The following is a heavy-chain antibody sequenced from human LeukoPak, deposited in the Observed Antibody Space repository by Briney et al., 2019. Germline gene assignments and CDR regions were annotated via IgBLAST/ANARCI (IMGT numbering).Heavy chain of an antibody. V-gene: IGHV3-74*01. Sequence: GGSLRLSCAASGNYWMHWVRQVPGKGLVWVSHINSDGSWTSYADSVKGRFTISKDNAKNSLYLQMNSLRAEDTALYYCAKDALTQLVPSYFDYWGQGTLVTVSS. J-gene: IGHJ4*02. CDR2: INSDGSWT. CDR1: GNYW. CDR3: AKDALTQLVPSYFDY. D-gene: IGHD6-13*01.